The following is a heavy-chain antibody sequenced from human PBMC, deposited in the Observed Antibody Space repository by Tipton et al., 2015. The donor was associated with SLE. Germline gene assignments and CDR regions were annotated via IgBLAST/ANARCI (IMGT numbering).Heavy chain of an antibody. V-gene: IGHV4-61*01. CDR2: IYYSGST. Sequence: LRLSCTVSGGSVSSGSYYWSWIRQPPGKGLEWIGYIYYSGSTNYNPSLKSRVTISVDTSKNQFSLKLSSVTAADTAVYYCARESGWYYFDYWGQGTLVTVSS. J-gene: IGHJ4*02. CDR1: GGSVSSGSYY. CDR3: ARESGWYYFDY. D-gene: IGHD6-19*01.